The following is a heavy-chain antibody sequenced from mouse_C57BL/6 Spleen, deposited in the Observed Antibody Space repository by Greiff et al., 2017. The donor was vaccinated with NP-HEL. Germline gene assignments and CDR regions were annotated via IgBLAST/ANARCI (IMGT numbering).Heavy chain of an antibody. CDR1: GFTFSSYG. D-gene: IGHD1-1*01. J-gene: IGHJ1*03. Sequence: EVMLVESGGDLVKPGGSLKLSCAASGFTFSSYGMSWVRQTPDKRLEWVATISSGGSYTYYPDSVKGRFTISRENAKNTLYLQMSSLKSEDTAMYYCARQITTVVDWYFDVWGTGTTVTVSS. CDR2: ISSGGSYT. CDR3: ARQITTVVDWYFDV. V-gene: IGHV5-6*01.